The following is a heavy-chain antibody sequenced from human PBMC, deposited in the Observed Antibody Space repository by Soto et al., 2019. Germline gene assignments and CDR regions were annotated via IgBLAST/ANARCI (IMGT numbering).Heavy chain of an antibody. CDR3: ARTDIKRLRLYMDV. V-gene: IGHV1-8*01. CDR2: INPNSGNT. Sequence: QGLEWMGWINPNSGNTGYAQKFQSRVTMTRNTSLSTAYMELSSIRSADTAVYYCARTDIKRLRLYMDVGGKGTTVTVSS. J-gene: IGHJ6*03. D-gene: IGHD5-12*01.